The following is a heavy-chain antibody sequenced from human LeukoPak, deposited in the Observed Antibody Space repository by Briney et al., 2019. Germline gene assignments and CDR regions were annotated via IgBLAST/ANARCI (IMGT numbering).Heavy chain of an antibody. CDR3: ASSLGPLTEY. CDR1: GFNFASNW. D-gene: IGHD7-27*01. V-gene: IGHV3-74*01. J-gene: IGHJ4*01. CDR2: INSGGSGT. Sequence: PGGSLRLSCAASGFNFASNWMHWVRHTPGKGLMWVSRINSGGSGTSYAGSVEGRFTISRDNAKNTLYLQMNNLRAEDTAMYYCASSLGPLTEYWGQGTLVTVSS.